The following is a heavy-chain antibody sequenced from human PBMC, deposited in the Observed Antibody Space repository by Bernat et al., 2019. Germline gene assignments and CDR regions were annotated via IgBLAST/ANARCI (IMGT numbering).Heavy chain of an antibody. CDR2: IFYSGNT. CDR3: ARGIVVVPAAHFDY. V-gene: IGHV4-31*03. Sequence: QVQLQESGPGLVKPSQTLSLTCTVSGGSISSGAYYWSWIRQHPGKGLEWIGYIFYSGNTYYNPSLKSRVTISVDTSSNQFSLKLSSVTAADTAVYYCARGIVVVPAAHFDYWGQGTLVTVSS. CDR1: GGSISSGAYY. D-gene: IGHD2-2*01. J-gene: IGHJ4*02.